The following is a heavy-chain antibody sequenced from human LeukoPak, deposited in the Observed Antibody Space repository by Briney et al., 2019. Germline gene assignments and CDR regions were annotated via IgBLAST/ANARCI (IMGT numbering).Heavy chain of an antibody. CDR1: GFTFSSYA. V-gene: IGHV3-23*01. CDR3: ARETTVTSWNLGDDAFDI. CDR2: ISGSGATT. D-gene: IGHD4-17*01. J-gene: IGHJ3*02. Sequence: GGSLRLSCAASGFTFSSYAMSWVRQAPGKGLEWVSAISGSGATTYYTDSAKGRFTISRDNSKITLYLQMNSLRAEDTAVYYCARETTVTSWNLGDDAFDIWGQGTVVTVSS.